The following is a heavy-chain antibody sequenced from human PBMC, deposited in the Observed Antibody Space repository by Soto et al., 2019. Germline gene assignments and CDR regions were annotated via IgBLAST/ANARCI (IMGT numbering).Heavy chain of an antibody. Sequence: QVQLVQSGAEVKKPGSSVKVSCKASGGAFTNDIITWVRQAPGQGLEWVGRIIPLLDITNYAQKFQGRVTITADKSTGTAFMELNSLISEDTAVYYCARDSPIGSAFSGYDAIDYWGQGTLVTVSS. V-gene: IGHV1-69*08. D-gene: IGHD5-12*01. CDR3: ARDSPIGSAFSGYDAIDY. CDR1: GGAFTNDI. J-gene: IGHJ4*02. CDR2: IIPLLDIT.